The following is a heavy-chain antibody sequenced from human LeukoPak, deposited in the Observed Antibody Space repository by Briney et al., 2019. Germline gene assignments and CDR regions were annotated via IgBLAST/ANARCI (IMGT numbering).Heavy chain of an antibody. D-gene: IGHD6-13*01. Sequence: NPSQTVSLTCTVSGGSISSCYWSWIRQPPGKGLVGIGYIYYSGSTNYNPSLKSRGTISVDTSKNPFSLKLSSVTAADTAVYYCARSGTYSSSQFYYMRVWGKGTTVTVSS. CDR1: GGSISSCY. CDR3: ARSGTYSSSQFYYMRV. CDR2: IYYSGST. J-gene: IGHJ6*03. V-gene: IGHV4-59*13.